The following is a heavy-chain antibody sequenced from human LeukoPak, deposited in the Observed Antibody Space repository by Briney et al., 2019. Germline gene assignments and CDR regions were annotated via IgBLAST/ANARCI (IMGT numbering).Heavy chain of an antibody. V-gene: IGHV4-39*01. J-gene: IGHJ4*02. Sequence: PSETLSLTCTFSVGSISSSSYYWGWIRQPPGKGLEWIGSIYYSGSTYYNPSLKSRVTISVDTSKNQFSLKLSSVTAADTAVYYCASYDSSGYYYGYWGQGTLVTVSS. CDR2: IYYSGST. CDR3: ASYDSSGYYYGY. D-gene: IGHD3-22*01. CDR1: VGSISSSSYY.